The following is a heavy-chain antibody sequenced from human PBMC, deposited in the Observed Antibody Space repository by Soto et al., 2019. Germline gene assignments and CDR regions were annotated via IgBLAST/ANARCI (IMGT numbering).Heavy chain of an antibody. CDR1: GFTFGSYA. J-gene: IGHJ4*01. CDR2: IKSSGGYT. Sequence: GGSLRLSCAASGFTFGSYAMTWVRQAPGKGLEWVSTIKSSGGYTYYADSVKGRFTISRDNSKNTLYLQMDSLRAEDTAVYYCAKDSEGTIHYFDYWGHGTLVTVSS. D-gene: IGHD1-7*01. V-gene: IGHV3-23*01. CDR3: AKDSEGTIHYFDY.